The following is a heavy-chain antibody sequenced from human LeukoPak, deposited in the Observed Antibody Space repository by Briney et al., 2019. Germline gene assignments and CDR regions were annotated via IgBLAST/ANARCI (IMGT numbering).Heavy chain of an antibody. CDR2: IRYDGSNK. V-gene: IGHV3-30*02. Sequence: GGSLRLSCAASGFTFSSYGMHWVRQAPGKGLEWVAFIRYDGSNKYYADSVKGRFTISRDNSKNTLYLQMNSLRAEDTAAYYCANIDGGWHGPLAPPPSSNYWGQGTLVTVSS. CDR3: ANIDGGWHGPLAPPPSSNY. D-gene: IGHD6-19*01. CDR1: GFTFSSYG. J-gene: IGHJ4*02.